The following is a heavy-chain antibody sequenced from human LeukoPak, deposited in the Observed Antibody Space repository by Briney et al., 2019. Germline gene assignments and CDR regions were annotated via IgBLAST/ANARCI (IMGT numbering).Heavy chain of an antibody. CDR2: ISGSGDTT. CDR3: ASLYCSSTSCCADV. CDR1: GFTFTTYA. Sequence: PGGSLILSCAASGFTFTTYAMTWVRQAPGKGLEWVSTISGSGDTTYYADSMKGRFAISRDNSRNTLFLQMNSLRAEDTALYYCASLYCSSTSCCADVWGQGTTVTVSS. D-gene: IGHD2-2*01. J-gene: IGHJ6*02. V-gene: IGHV3-23*01.